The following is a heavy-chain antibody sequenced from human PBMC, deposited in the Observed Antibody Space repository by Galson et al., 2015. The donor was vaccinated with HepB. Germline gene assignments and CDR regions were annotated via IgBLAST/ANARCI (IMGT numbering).Heavy chain of an antibody. D-gene: IGHD4-11*01. CDR1: GYIFTKFG. CDR3: ARGSYSNPDYYYYYRLDV. Sequence: SVKVSCKASGYIFTKFGISWVRQAPGQGLEWMGGIIPIFNIATYAHNFQGRVTITADKSTSTVYMELSLRSEDTAVYYCARGSYSNPDYYYYYRLDVWGQGTTVTVSS. CDR2: IIPIFNIA. J-gene: IGHJ6*02. V-gene: IGHV1-69*10.